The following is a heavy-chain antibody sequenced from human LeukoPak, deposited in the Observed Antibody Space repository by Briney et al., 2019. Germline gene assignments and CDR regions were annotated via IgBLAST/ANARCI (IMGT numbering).Heavy chain of an antibody. CDR2: INSDGSST. Sequence: GGSLRLSCAASGFPFSSYWMHWVRQAPGKGLVWVSRINSDGSSTSYADSVKGRFTISRDNAKNTLYLQMNSLRAEDTAVYYCARVMGRYCSSTSCYVDYWGQGTLVTVSS. V-gene: IGHV3-74*01. CDR1: GFPFSSYW. CDR3: ARVMGRYCSSTSCYVDY. J-gene: IGHJ4*02. D-gene: IGHD2-2*01.